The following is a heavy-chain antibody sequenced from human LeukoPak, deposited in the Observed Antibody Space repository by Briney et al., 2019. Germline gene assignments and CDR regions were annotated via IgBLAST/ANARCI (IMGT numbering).Heavy chain of an antibody. V-gene: IGHV4-59*01. D-gene: IGHD1-26*01. CDR3: AKYGVGSTYFDN. CDR1: GASINSYY. CDR2: VSYSGDT. J-gene: IGHJ4*02. Sequence: PSETLSLTCTVSGASINSYYWSWSRQPPGKGLEWIGYVSYSGDTDYNPSLKSRVTISADMSKNHFSLRLSSVTAADTAIYYCAKYGVGSTYFDNWGQGTLVTVSS.